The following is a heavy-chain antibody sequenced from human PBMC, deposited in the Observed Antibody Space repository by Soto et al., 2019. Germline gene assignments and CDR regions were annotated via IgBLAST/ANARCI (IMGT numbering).Heavy chain of an antibody. CDR3: ASDLAGASDAYGLDV. V-gene: IGHV3-33*01. J-gene: IGHJ6*02. CDR2: IWHDVNNK. CDR1: GFTFSNYG. D-gene: IGHD1-26*01. Sequence: GGYLRLSCAASGFTFSNYGMHWVRQAPGKGLEWVAIIWHDVNNKYYADSVRGRFIISRDNSKNRLYLQMNSLRAEDTAVYYCASDLAGASDAYGLDVWGQGTPVTFSS.